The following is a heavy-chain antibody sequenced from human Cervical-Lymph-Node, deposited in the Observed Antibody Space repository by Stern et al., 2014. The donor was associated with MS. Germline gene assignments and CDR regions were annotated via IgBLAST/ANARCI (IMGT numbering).Heavy chain of an antibody. CDR3: ARGEWELRS. Sequence: QLQLQESGPGLVKPSQTLSLTCTVSGGSISSGSYYWSWIRQPAGKGLEWIGRIYTSGSTNSNPSLKGRVPISVDTSKNQFPLKLSSVPAADTAVYYCARGEWELRSWGQGTLVTVSS. V-gene: IGHV4-61*02. D-gene: IGHD1-26*01. CDR1: GGSISSGSYY. CDR2: IYTSGST. J-gene: IGHJ4*02.